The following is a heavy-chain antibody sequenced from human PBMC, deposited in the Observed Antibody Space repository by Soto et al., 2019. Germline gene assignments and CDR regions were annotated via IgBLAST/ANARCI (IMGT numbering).Heavy chain of an antibody. J-gene: IGHJ4*02. Sequence: QVQLVESGGGVVQPGRSLRLSCAASGFTFSSYAMHWVRQAPGKGLEWVAVISYDGSNKYYADSVKGRFTISRDNSKNTLYLQMNSLRAEDTAVYYCARAPRGYYDSSGYYWFLNYWGQGTLVTVSS. D-gene: IGHD3-22*01. CDR1: GFTFSSYA. V-gene: IGHV3-30-3*01. CDR3: ARAPRGYYDSSGYYWFLNY. CDR2: ISYDGSNK.